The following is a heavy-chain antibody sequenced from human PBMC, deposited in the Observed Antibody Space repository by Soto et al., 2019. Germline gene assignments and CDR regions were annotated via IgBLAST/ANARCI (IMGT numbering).Heavy chain of an antibody. J-gene: IGHJ6*02. CDR2: IYYSGSA. CDR1: CGSIISSTYY. Sequence: PSETLSLTGTVSCGSIISSTYYWGCIRQPPGKGLEWIGSIYYSGSAKYNSSLKSRVTISVDTSKNQFSLKLSSVTAADTAVYYCASQSGYYYYGMDVWGQGTTVTVSS. V-gene: IGHV4-39*01. CDR3: ASQSGYYYYGMDV. D-gene: IGHD3-3*01.